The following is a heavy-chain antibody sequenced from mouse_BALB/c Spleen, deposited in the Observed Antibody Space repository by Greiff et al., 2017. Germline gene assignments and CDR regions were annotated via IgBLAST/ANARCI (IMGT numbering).Heavy chain of an antibody. Sequence: VQLQQSGAELVKPGASVKLSCTASGFNIKDTYMHWVKQRPEQGLEWIGRIDPANGNTKYVPKFQGKATITADTSSNTAYLQLSSLTSEDTAVYYCARNLYYYGSSYHAMDYWGQGTSVTVSS. CDR1: GFNIKDTY. CDR2: IDPANGNT. V-gene: IGHV14-3*02. CDR3: ARNLYYYGSSYHAMDY. J-gene: IGHJ4*01. D-gene: IGHD1-1*01.